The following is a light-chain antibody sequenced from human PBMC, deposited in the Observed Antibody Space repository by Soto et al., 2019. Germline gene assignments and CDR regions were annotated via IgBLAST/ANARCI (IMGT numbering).Light chain of an antibody. CDR3: QSYDSSLAGFV. CDR2: VNT. CDR1: SSNIGARFD. Sequence: QSALTQPPSVSGAPGQRVTISCTGSSSNIGARFDVHWYRHLPGTAPKLLISVNTNGPSGVADRFSGSKSGTSASLAIAGLRAEDEADYYCQSYDSSLAGFVFGTGTKVTV. V-gene: IGLV1-40*01. J-gene: IGLJ1*01.